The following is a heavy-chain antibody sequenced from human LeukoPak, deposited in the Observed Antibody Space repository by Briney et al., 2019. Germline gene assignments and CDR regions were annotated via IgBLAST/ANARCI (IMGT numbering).Heavy chain of an antibody. V-gene: IGHV4-34*01. Sequence: SETLSLTCAVYGGSFSGYYWSWIRQPPGKGLEWIGEINHSGSTNYNPSLKSRVTISVDTSKNQLSLKLSSVTAADTAVYYCARGNTYYYGSGSYYLRVFDYWGQGTLVTVSS. CDR1: GGSFSGYY. CDR3: ARGNTYYYGSGSYYLRVFDY. J-gene: IGHJ4*02. D-gene: IGHD3-10*01. CDR2: INHSGST.